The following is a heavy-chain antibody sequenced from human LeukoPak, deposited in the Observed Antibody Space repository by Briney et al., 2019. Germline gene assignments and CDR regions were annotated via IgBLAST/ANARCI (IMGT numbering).Heavy chain of an antibody. CDR2: TYYKSKWYN. J-gene: IGHJ4*02. V-gene: IGHV6-1*01. CDR1: GDSVSTNSVA. D-gene: IGHD2-15*01. Sequence: SQTLSLTCAISGDSVSTNSVAWNWIRLSPSRGLEWLGRTYYKSKWYNDYEVSVKSRITINPETFRNQFSLQLNSVTPEDTAVYYCARDFFGGPGYFDYWGQGTLVTVSS. CDR3: ARDFFGGPGYFDY.